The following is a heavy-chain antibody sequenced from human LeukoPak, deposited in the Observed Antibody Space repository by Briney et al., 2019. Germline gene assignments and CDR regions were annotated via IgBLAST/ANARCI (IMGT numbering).Heavy chain of an antibody. CDR3: ARQHDYGDYDY. J-gene: IGHJ4*02. Sequence: PGGSLRLSCAASGFTFSSYSMTWVRQAPGKGLEWVSYITFTSSTIHYADSVKGRFTISRDNAKSSLYLQMNSLRADDTAMYYCARQHDYGDYDYWGQGTLVTVSS. CDR1: GFTFSSYS. CDR2: ITFTSSTI. V-gene: IGHV3-48*01. D-gene: IGHD4-17*01.